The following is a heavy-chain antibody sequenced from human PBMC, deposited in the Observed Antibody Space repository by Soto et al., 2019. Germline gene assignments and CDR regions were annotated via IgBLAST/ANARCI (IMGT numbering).Heavy chain of an antibody. CDR3: ASRIAPWGSFDI. Sequence: QLQLQESGPGLVKPSETLSLTCTVSGGSISSSSYYWGWIRQPPGKGLELIGSIYYSGSTYYNPSLKSRVTISEDTSKNQFSLKLSSVTAADTAVYYCASRIAPWGSFDIWGQGTMVTVSS. J-gene: IGHJ3*02. CDR1: GGSISSSSYY. D-gene: IGHD7-27*01. V-gene: IGHV4-39*01. CDR2: IYYSGST.